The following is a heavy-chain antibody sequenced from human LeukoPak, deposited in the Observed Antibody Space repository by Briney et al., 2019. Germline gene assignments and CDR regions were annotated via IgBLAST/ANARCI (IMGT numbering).Heavy chain of an antibody. V-gene: IGHV4-38-2*02. CDR2: IYHSGST. CDR1: GYSISSGYY. Sequence: PLETLSLTCTVSGYSISSGYYWGWIRQPPGKGLEWIGSIYHSGSTYYNPSLKSRVTISVDTSKNQFSLKLSSVTAADTAVYYCARRVRGVIGRYFDYWGQGTLVTVSS. CDR3: ARRVRGVIGRYFDY. J-gene: IGHJ4*02. D-gene: IGHD3-10*01.